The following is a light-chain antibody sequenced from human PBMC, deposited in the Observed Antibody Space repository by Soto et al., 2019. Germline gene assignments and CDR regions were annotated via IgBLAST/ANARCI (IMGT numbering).Light chain of an antibody. CDR2: DAS. J-gene: IGKJ5*01. V-gene: IGKV3-11*01. CDR1: QSVSNF. Sequence: EIVLTQSPATLSLSPGERATLSCRASQSVSNFLAWYQQIPGQAPSLLIYDASNRATGIPARFSGSGSGTDFTLTISSLEPEDFAIYYCQHYFKWPYTFGQGTRLEIK. CDR3: QHYFKWPYT.